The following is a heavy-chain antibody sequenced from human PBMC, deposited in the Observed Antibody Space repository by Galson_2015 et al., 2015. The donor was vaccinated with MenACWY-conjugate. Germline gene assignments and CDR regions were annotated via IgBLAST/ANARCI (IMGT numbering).Heavy chain of an antibody. Sequence: SLRLSCAASGFTFSSYEMNWVRQAPGKGLEWVSYISSSGSTIYSADSVKGRFTISRDNAKNSLYLQMSSLGAEDTAVYYCARDRLGAYYYGSGRGPDYWGQGTLVTVSS. CDR3: ARDRLGAYYYGSGRGPDY. J-gene: IGHJ4*02. CDR2: ISSSGSTI. CDR1: GFTFSSYE. V-gene: IGHV3-48*03. D-gene: IGHD3-10*01.